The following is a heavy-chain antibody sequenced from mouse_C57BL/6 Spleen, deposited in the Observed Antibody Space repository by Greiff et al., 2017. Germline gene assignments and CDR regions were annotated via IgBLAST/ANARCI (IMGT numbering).Heavy chain of an antibody. Sequence: VQLQQPGAELVKPGASVKLSCKASGYTFTSYWMQWVKQRPGQGLEWIGEIDPSDSSTNYNQKFKGKATLTVDTSSSTAYMQLSSLTSEDSAVYYCARGDFDYWGQGTTLTVSS. CDR3: ARGDFDY. CDR1: GYTFTSYW. CDR2: IDPSDSST. J-gene: IGHJ2*01. V-gene: IGHV1-50*01.